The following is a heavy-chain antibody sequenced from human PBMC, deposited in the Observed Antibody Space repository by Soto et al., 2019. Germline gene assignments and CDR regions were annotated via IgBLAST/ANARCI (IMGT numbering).Heavy chain of an antibody. CDR2: ISGSGGST. CDR1: GFTFSSYA. J-gene: IGHJ4*02. CDR3: AKASGWFGEFDY. Sequence: EVQLLESGGGLVHPGGSLRLSCAASGFTFSSYAMSWVRQAPGKGLEWVSAISGSGGSTYYADSVKGRFTISRDNSKNTLYLQMNSLRAEDTAVYYCAKASGWFGEFDYWGQGTLVTVSS. V-gene: IGHV3-23*01. D-gene: IGHD3-10*01.